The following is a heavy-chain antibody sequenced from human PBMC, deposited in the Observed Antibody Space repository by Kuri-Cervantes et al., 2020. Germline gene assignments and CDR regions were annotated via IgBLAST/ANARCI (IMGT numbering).Heavy chain of an antibody. CDR1: GGTFSSYA. CDR2: IIPIFGTA. V-gene: IGHV1-69*13. CDR3: ARSRRDYGDYVHWFDP. Sequence: SVKVSCKASGGTFSSYAISWARQAPGQGLEWMGGIIPIFGTANYAQKFQGRVTITADESTSTAYMELSSLRSEDTAVYYCARSRRDYGDYVHWFDPWGQGTLVTVSS. J-gene: IGHJ5*02. D-gene: IGHD4-17*01.